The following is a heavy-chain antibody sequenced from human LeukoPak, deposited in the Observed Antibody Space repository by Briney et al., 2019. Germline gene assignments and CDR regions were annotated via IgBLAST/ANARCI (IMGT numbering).Heavy chain of an antibody. D-gene: IGHD4/OR15-4a*01. CDR3: ARASMVARYYFDY. J-gene: IGHJ4*02. Sequence: SETLSLTCTVSGGSISSYYWSWIRQPPGKGLEWIGYIYYSGSTNYNPSLKSRVTISVDTSKNQFSLKLSSVTAEDTAVYYCARASMVARYYFDYWGQGTLVTVSS. V-gene: IGHV4-59*01. CDR1: GGSISSYY. CDR2: IYYSGST.